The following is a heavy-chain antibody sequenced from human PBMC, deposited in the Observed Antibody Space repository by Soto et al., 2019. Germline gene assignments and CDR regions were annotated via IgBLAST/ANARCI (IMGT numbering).Heavy chain of an antibody. V-gene: IGHV3-30-3*01. CDR1: GFTFSSYA. Sequence: QVQLVESGGGVVQPGRSLRLSCAASGFTFSSYAMHWVRQAPGKGLEWVAVISYDGSNKYYADSVKGRFTISRDNSKNTLYLQMNSLRAEDTAVYYCARDGFAVAHPSEVWHNWFDTWGQGTLVTVSS. D-gene: IGHD6-19*01. CDR2: ISYDGSNK. CDR3: ARDGFAVAHPSEVWHNWFDT. J-gene: IGHJ5*02.